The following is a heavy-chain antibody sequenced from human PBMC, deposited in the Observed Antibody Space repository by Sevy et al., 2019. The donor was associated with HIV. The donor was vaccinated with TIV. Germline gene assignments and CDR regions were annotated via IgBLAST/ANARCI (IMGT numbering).Heavy chain of an antibody. CDR1: GFSLSDHY. D-gene: IGHD1-26*01. V-gene: IGHV3-72*01. CDR3: IRPLVGATRGFEY. Sequence: GGSLRLSCAASGFSLSDHYMDWVRQAPGKGLEWIGRTRNKVNSYTTEYAASVKGIFTISRDDSKNSLYLEMNSLKTEDTAVYYCIRPLVGATRGFEYWGQGTLVTVSS. J-gene: IGHJ4*02. CDR2: TRNKVNSYTT.